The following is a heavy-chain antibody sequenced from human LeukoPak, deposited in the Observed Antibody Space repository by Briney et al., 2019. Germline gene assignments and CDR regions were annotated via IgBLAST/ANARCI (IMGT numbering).Heavy chain of an antibody. J-gene: IGHJ6*03. CDR1: EFTFNNYA. V-gene: IGHV3-23*01. CDR3: AKALRETHRPVYSYYYMDV. Sequence: GGSLRLSCAASEFTFNNYAVSWVHQAPGQGLEWVSTISGRGGITYYADSVKGRFTISRDNSKNTVFLQMNSLRVDDTAVYYCAKALRETHRPVYSYYYMDVWGKGTTVTVSS. CDR2: ISGRGGIT.